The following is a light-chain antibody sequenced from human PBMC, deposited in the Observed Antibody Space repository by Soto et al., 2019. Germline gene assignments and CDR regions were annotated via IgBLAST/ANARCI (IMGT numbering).Light chain of an antibody. V-gene: IGKV3-15*01. CDR2: GAS. J-gene: IGKJ5*01. CDR3: QQAKSFPIT. Sequence: EIVMTQSPGTLSVSPGERATLSCRASQSFSSNLACYQQKPGQAPRLLIYGASTRATGIPARFSGSGSGTDFTLTINSLQPEDFATYYCQQAKSFPITFGQGTRLEIK. CDR1: QSFSSN.